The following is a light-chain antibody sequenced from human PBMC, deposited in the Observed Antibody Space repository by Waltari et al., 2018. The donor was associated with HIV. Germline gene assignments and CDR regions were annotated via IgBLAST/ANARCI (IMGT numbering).Light chain of an antibody. CDR2: WAS. CDR3: QQYFTTPWT. Sequence: DIVMSQSPDSMAVSLGERATIHCNSSHSVLYNSTNKNYLAWYQQKPGQPPHLLIYWASTRESGVPGRFSGSGSGTDFTLTISSLQAEDVAVYYCQQYFTTPWTFGQGTKLEIK. J-gene: IGKJ2*02. CDR1: HSVLYNSTNKNY. V-gene: IGKV4-1*01.